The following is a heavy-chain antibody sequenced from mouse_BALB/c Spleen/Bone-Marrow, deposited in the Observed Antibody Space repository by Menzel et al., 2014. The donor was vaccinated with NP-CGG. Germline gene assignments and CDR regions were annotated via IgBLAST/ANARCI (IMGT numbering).Heavy chain of an antibody. Sequence: QVQLKQSGAEFVKPGASVKLSCKASGYTFTSYWMHWVKQRPGQGLEWIGEIDPSDSYTNYNQKFKGKATLTVDKSSSTAYVQLSSLTSEDSAVYYCARRELGPRWFTYWGQGTLVTVSA. CDR2: IDPSDSYT. V-gene: IGHV1-69*02. J-gene: IGHJ3*01. CDR1: GYTFTSYW. D-gene: IGHD3-1*01. CDR3: ARRELGPRWFTY.